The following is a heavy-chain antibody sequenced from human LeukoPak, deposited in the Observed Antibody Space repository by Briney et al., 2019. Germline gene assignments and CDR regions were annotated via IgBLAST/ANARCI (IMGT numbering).Heavy chain of an antibody. D-gene: IGHD6-19*01. Sequence: GGSLRLSCVASGFAISSYNMNWVRQAPGKGLEWVSYISSSISDTIYYADSGKGRFTISRDNAKNSLYLQMNSLRPEDTAVYYCAKDLEQWLVPLFDYWGQGTLVTVSS. V-gene: IGHV3-48*01. CDR1: GFAISSYN. J-gene: IGHJ4*02. CDR2: ISSSISDTI. CDR3: AKDLEQWLVPLFDY.